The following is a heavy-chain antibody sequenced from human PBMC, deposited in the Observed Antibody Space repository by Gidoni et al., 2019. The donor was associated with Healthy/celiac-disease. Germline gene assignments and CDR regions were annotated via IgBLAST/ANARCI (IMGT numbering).Heavy chain of an antibody. V-gene: IGHV3-30*18. CDR2: ISYDGSNK. D-gene: IGHD2-8*01. CDR1: GFTFSSYG. J-gene: IGHJ4*02. Sequence: QVQLVESGGGVVQPGRSLRLSCAASGFTFSSYGMHWVRQAPGKGLEWVAVISYDGSNKYYADSVKGRFTISRDNSKNTLYLQMNSLRAEDTAVYYCAKDASVLMVYSYYFDYWGQGTLVTVSS. CDR3: AKDASVLMVYSYYFDY.